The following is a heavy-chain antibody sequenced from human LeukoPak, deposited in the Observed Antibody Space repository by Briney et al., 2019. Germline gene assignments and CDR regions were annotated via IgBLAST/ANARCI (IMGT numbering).Heavy chain of an antibody. CDR1: GGSISSSNW. V-gene: IGHV4-4*02. D-gene: IGHD2-8*01. CDR2: IYHSGST. Sequence: PSETLPLTCAVSGGSISSSNWWSWVRQPPGKGLEWIGEIYHSGSTNYNPSLKSRVTISVDKSKNQFSLKLSSVTAADTAVYYCARVALMVYSYYYYYGMDVWGQGTTVTVSS. CDR3: ARVALMVYSYYYYYGMDV. J-gene: IGHJ6*02.